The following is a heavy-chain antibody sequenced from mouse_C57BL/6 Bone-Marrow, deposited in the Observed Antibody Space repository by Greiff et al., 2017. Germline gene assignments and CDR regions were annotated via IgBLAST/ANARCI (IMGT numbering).Heavy chain of an antibody. J-gene: IGHJ4*01. D-gene: IGHD1-1*01. V-gene: IGHV1-7*01. CDR1: GYTFTSYW. Sequence: QVQLQQSGAELAKPGASVKLSCKASGYTFTSYWMHWVNQRPGQGLEWIGYINPSSGYTKYNQKFKDKATLTADKSSSTAYMQLSSLTYEDSAVYYCARDHLITTVAGYAMDYWGQGTSVTVSS. CDR2: INPSSGYT. CDR3: ARDHLITTVAGYAMDY.